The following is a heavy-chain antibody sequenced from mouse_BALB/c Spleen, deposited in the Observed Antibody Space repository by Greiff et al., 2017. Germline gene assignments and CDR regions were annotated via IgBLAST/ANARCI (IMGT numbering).Heavy chain of an antibody. D-gene: IGHD2-14*01. V-gene: IGHV14-3*02. CDR1: GFNIKDTY. CDR2: IDPANGNT. Sequence: VQLQQSGAELVKPGASVKLSCTASGFNIKDTYLHWVKQRPEQGLEWIGRIDPANGNTKYDPKFQGKATITAETSSNTAYLQLSSLTSEDTAVYYSARWRNYRYYFDYWGQGTTLTV. CDR3: ARWRNYRYYFDY. J-gene: IGHJ2*01.